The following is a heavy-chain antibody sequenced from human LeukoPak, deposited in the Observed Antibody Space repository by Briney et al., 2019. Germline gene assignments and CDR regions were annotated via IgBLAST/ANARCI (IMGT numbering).Heavy chain of an antibody. J-gene: IGHJ5*02. CDR1: GGSLSNYY. Sequence: SETLSLTCTVSGGSLSNYYWSWIRQPPGKGLEWIGYIYHSGSTYYNPSLKSRVTISVDRSKNQFSLKLSSVTAADTAVYYCARGVLTWFDPWGQGTLVTVSS. CDR3: ARGVLTWFDP. D-gene: IGHD3-9*01. V-gene: IGHV4-59*12. CDR2: IYHSGST.